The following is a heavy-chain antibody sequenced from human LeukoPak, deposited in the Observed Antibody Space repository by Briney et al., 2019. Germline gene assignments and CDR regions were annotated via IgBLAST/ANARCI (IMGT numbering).Heavy chain of an antibody. CDR1: GFSFSSYG. Sequence: VGSLRLSCAISGFSFSSYGMHWVRQAPGKGLEWVAVILYDGSNKCHADSVKGRFTISRDNSKSSLFLQMNSLRAEDTAVYYCAKDLRPQIPYGESPRGTAPMGHWGQGTLVTVSS. CDR2: ILYDGSNK. V-gene: IGHV3-30*18. J-gene: IGHJ4*02. CDR3: AKDLRPQIPYGESPRGTAPMGH. D-gene: IGHD4-17*01.